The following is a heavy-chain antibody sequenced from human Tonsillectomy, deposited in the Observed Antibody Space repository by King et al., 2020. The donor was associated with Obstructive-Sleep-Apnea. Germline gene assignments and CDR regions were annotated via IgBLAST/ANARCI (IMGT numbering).Heavy chain of an antibody. V-gene: IGHV4-34*01. D-gene: IGHD2-15*01. CDR3: ARGTWDCSGGICYSYYGMDV. J-gene: IGHJ6*02. CDR2: INHSGST. CDR1: GGSFTGYY. Sequence: VQLQQWGAGLLKPSETLSLTCAVYGGSFTGYYWSWIRQPPGKGLEWIGEINHSGSTNYNPSLKSRVSISVDTSKNKFSLKVRAVTAADTAVYYCARGTWDCSGGICYSYYGMDVWCHGTTVTVSS.